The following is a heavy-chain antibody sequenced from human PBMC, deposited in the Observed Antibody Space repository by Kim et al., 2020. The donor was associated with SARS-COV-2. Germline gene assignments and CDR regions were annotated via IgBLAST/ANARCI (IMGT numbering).Heavy chain of an antibody. V-gene: IGHV5-51*01. D-gene: IGHD6-6*01. CDR3: ARPEYSSSSTAFDI. J-gene: IGHJ3*02. Sequence: SPSFQGQVTISADKAVSTAYLQWSSLKASDTAMYYCARPEYSSSSTAFDIWGQGTMVTVSS.